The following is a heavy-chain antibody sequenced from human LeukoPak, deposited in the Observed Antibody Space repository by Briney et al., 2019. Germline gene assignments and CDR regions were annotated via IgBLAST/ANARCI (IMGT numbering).Heavy chain of an antibody. CDR3: ARGLGSSSWYSHYYYGMDV. CDR2: IYTSGST. CDR1: GGSINSGNYY. J-gene: IGHJ6*02. Sequence: SETLSLTCTVSGGSINSGNYYWNWIRQPAGKGLEWIGRIYTSGSTNYNPSLKSRVTISVDTSKNQFSLKLSSVTAADTAVYYCARGLGSSSWYSHYYYGMDVWGQGTTVTVSS. D-gene: IGHD6-13*01. V-gene: IGHV4-61*02.